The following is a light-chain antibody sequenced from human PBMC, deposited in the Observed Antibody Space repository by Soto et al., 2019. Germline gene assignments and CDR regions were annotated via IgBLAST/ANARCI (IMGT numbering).Light chain of an antibody. CDR1: SSDVGDYNY. V-gene: IGLV2-8*02. CDR3: SSYAGSNNGV. J-gene: IGLJ3*02. CDR2: EVS. Sequence: QSALTQPPSASRSPGQSVTISCTGTSSDVGDYNYVSWYQQYPGKAPKLMIYEVSKRPSGVPDRFSGSKSGNTASLTVSGLQAEDEADYYCSSYAGSNNGVFGGGTKVTVL.